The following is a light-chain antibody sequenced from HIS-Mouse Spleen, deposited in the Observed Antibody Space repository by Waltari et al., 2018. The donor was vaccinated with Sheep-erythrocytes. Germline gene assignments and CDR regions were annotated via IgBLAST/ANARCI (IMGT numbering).Light chain of an antibody. V-gene: IGLV2-11*01. Sequence: QSALTQPRSVPGSPGQSVTISCTGTSSDVGGYNSVSWYQQHPGKAPKLMIYDVSKRPSGVPDRFSGSKSGNTASLTISGLQAEDEADYYCCSYAGSSTPWVFGGGTKLTVL. CDR1: SSDVGGYNS. CDR3: CSYAGSSTPWV. J-gene: IGLJ3*02. CDR2: DVS.